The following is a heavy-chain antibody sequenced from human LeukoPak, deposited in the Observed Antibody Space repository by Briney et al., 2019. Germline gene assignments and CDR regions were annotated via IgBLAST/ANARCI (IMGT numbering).Heavy chain of an antibody. CDR3: AKDEVFFGSFPYYFDY. D-gene: IGHD1-26*01. CDR1: GFTFSSYA. Sequence: HPGGSLRLSCAASGFTFSSYAMSWVRQAPGKGLEWVSAINGSGGSTYYADSVKGRFTISRDNSKNTLYLQMNSLRAEDTAVYYCAKDEVFFGSFPYYFDYWGQGTLVTVSS. CDR2: INGSGGST. J-gene: IGHJ4*02. V-gene: IGHV3-23*01.